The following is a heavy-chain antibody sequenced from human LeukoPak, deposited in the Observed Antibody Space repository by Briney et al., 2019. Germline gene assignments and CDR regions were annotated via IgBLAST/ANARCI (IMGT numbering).Heavy chain of an antibody. CDR3: ARVMDSGDAFDI. CDR1: GFTFDDYA. D-gene: IGHD1-26*01. CDR2: ISWNSGSI. J-gene: IGHJ3*02. Sequence: PGGSLRLSCAASGFTFDDYAMHWVRQAPGKGLEWVSGISWNSGSIGYADSVKGRFTISRDNSKNTLYLQMNSLRAEDTAVYYCARVMDSGDAFDIWGQGTMVTVSS. V-gene: IGHV3-9*01.